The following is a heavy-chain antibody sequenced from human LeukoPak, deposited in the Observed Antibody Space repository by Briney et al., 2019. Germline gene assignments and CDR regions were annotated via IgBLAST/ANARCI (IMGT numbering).Heavy chain of an antibody. V-gene: IGHV3-30*18. Sequence: GGSLRLSCAASGFTFSSYGMHWVRQAPGKGLEWVALISYDGSDIRYADSVKGRFTISRDNSKNTLYLQMNSLRAEDTAIYYCAKGQLVDYGMDVWGQGTTVTVSS. J-gene: IGHJ6*02. CDR3: AKGQLVDYGMDV. D-gene: IGHD6-6*01. CDR1: GFTFSSYG. CDR2: ISYDGSDI.